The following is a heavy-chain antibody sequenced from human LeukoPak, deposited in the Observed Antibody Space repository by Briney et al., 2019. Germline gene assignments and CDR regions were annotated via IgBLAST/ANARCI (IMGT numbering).Heavy chain of an antibody. J-gene: IGHJ4*02. CDR2: IKAKAYGGAT. CDR1: GFTFGDYA. V-gene: IGHV3-49*04. Sequence: GGSLRLSCSTSGFTFGDYAMSWVRQAPGKGLEWVGFIKAKAYGGATKYAASVNGRFSISRDDSQSIGNLQKNDLKTEDAAVYYCTRAPHPRCSSSGCYLDYWGQGTMVTVSS. D-gene: IGHD2-2*01. CDR3: TRAPHPRCSSSGCYLDY.